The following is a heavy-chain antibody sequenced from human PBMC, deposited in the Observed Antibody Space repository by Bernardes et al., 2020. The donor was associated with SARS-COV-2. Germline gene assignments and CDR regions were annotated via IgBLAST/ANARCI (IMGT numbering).Heavy chain of an antibody. J-gene: IGHJ5*02. V-gene: IGHV3-48*04. D-gene: IGHD3-22*01. CDR1: GFPFSAYS. Sequence: EGPLYLSCIASGFPFSAYSLNWVRHAPGKGLEWVAYISSGGKTVYYADSVKGRFTLSRDNANNLLYLEMSSLRVEDTALYYCARGFSTSHFDTWDRDTWGRGTQVTVSS. CDR2: ISSGGKTV. CDR3: ARGFSTSHFDTWDRDT.